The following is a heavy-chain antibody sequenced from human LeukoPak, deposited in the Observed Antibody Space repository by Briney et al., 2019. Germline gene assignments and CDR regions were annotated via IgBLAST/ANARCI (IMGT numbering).Heavy chain of an antibody. Sequence: SETLSLTCTVSGGSIISSNYYWRWTRQPPGKGLEWIGSIYYSGSTYYNPSLKSRVTISVDTSKNQFSLKLRSVTAADTAVYYCAREQGGYYYYYGMDVWGQGTTVTVSS. D-gene: IGHD1-26*01. V-gene: IGHV4-39*01. CDR3: AREQGGYYYYYGMDV. CDR2: IYYSGST. CDR1: GGSIISSNYY. J-gene: IGHJ6*02.